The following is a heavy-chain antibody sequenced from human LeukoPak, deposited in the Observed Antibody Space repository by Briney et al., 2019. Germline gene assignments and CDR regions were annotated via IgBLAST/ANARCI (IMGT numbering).Heavy chain of an antibody. V-gene: IGHV3-23*01. Sequence: GGSLRLSCAASGFTFSSYAMSWVRQAPGKGLEWVSAISGSGGSTYYADSVKGRFTISRDNSKNTLYLQMNSLRAEDTAVYYCASYSGSYWYYFDYWGQGTLVTVSS. CDR2: ISGSGGST. J-gene: IGHJ4*02. CDR3: ASYSGSYWYYFDY. D-gene: IGHD1-26*01. CDR1: GFTFSSYA.